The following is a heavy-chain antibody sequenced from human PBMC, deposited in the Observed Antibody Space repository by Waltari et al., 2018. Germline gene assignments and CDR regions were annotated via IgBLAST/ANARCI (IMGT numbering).Heavy chain of an antibody. CDR3: AKDAFGNTYLDH. D-gene: IGHD3-10*01. Sequence: EVQLKESGGKVIQPGGSLSISCEDSGFSLCNNAMSWGRQAPGRWLGGVRVVGGNGEYRAYADSVRGRFTISIDNSKNTLYLDMNSLKLNDTAIYYCAKDAFGNTYLDHWGQGTLVTVAS. J-gene: IGHJ4*02. CDR2: VGGNGEYR. V-gene: IGHV3-23*01. CDR1: GFSLCNNA.